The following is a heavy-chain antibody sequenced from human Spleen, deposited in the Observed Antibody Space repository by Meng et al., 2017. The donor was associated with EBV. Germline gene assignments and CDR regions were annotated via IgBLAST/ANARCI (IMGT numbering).Heavy chain of an antibody. CDR3: ARVKRYFDWLLPYFDY. D-gene: IGHD3-9*01. Sequence: QLQLQESGPGLVKPSETLSLTCTVSGDSMSSSTYYWSWIRQPPGKGLEWIGGIHYSGTTYYSPSLRSRVTISVDTSKNQFSLKLSSVTAADTAVYYCARVKRYFDWLLPYFDYWGQGTLVTASS. CDR1: GDSMSSSTYY. CDR2: IHYSGTT. J-gene: IGHJ4*02. V-gene: IGHV4-39*07.